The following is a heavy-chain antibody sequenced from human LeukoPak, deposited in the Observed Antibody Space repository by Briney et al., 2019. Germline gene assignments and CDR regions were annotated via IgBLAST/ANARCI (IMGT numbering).Heavy chain of an antibody. J-gene: IGHJ3*02. Sequence: SETLSLTCTVSGGSISSSSYYWGWIRQPPGKGLEWIGSIYYSGSTYYNPSLKSRVTISVDTSKNQFSLKLSSVTAADTAVYYCAGSPYYYYDSRSDAFDIWGQGTMVTVSS. D-gene: IGHD3-22*01. CDR2: IYYSGST. CDR3: AGSPYYYYDSRSDAFDI. CDR1: GGSISSSSYY. V-gene: IGHV4-39*01.